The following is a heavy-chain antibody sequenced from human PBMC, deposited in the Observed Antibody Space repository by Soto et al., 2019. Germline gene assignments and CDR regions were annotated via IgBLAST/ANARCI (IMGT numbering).Heavy chain of an antibody. Sequence: EVQLVESGGGLVQPGGSLRLSCAASGFTFSSYNMIWVRQAPGRGLECISYITIASRTIHYADSVRGRFTISRDNAQNSLCLQMNSLRGEDTAVYYCARVVDGISGADYWGQGTLVTVSS. CDR2: ITIASRTI. CDR1: GFTFSSYN. J-gene: IGHJ4*02. V-gene: IGHV3-48*01. CDR3: ARVVDGISGADY. D-gene: IGHD6-19*01.